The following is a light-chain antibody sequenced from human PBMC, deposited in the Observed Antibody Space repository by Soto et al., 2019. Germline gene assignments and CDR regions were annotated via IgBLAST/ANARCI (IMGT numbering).Light chain of an antibody. J-gene: IGKJ2*01. Sequence: EIVMTQSPATLSVSQGERATLSCRASHSVSSNLAWYQQRPGQAPRLLIYGASTRATGIPARFSGSGSGTEFPPTISSLQSEDFAVYYCQQYNNWPLYTFGQGTKLEIK. CDR1: HSVSSN. CDR2: GAS. CDR3: QQYNNWPLYT. V-gene: IGKV3-15*01.